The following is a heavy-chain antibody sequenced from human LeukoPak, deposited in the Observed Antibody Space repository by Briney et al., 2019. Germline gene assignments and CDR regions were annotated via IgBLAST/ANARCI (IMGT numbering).Heavy chain of an antibody. CDR2: IYSSGST. J-gene: IGHJ4*02. CDR3: ARVAYTVTDYFDC. V-gene: IGHV4-4*07. Sequence: SETLSLTCTVSGGSISSHYWSWIRQPVGKGLEWIGRIYSSGSTMYNPSLTSRVTMSVDTSKNQFSLKLSSVTAADTAVDYCARVAYTVTDYFDCWGQGTLVTVSS. D-gene: IGHD4-17*01. CDR1: GGSISSHY.